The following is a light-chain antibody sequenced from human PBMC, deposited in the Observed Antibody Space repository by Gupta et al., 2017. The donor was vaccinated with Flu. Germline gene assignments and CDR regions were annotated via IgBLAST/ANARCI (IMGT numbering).Light chain of an antibody. J-gene: IGKJ1*01. V-gene: IGKV1-6*01. Sequence: AIQMTQSPSSLSASVRDRVTITCRARQGIGNDLGWYQQKPGKAPKLLIYYASTVKSGVPSRFIGSGSGTDFTLTITSLQPEDFATYYCAQEVNSPWTFGQGTKVEVK. CDR3: AQEVNSPWT. CDR1: QGIGND. CDR2: YAS.